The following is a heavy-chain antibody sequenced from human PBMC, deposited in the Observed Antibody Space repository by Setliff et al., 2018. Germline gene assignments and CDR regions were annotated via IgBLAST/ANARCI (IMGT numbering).Heavy chain of an antibody. CDR1: GFTFSTYV. J-gene: IGHJ4*02. CDR3: MKKIIAGGGPPYDYFDY. V-gene: IGHV3-23*01. D-gene: IGHD1-26*01. CDR2: IHGEGINT. Sequence: LRLSCAASGFTFSTYVMTWVRQAPRKGLEWVSSIHGEGINTYYADSVKGRFTISRDNSKNTLFLQMNSLRADDTAVYYCMKKIIAGGGPPYDYFDYWGQGTLVTVSS.